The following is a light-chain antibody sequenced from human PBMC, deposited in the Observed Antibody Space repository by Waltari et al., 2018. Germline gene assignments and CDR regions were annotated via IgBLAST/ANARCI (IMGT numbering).Light chain of an antibody. CDR2: QDA. CDR3: QAWDSYTVV. CDR1: HLGDKS. V-gene: IGLV3-1*01. Sequence: SYELTQPPSVSVSPGQTANITCSGDHLGDKSASWYQQKPGQSPLLVMYQDAKRPSGIPERFSGSNSGNTATLTISGAQAMDEADYSCQAWDSYTVVFGGGTKLTVL. J-gene: IGLJ2*01.